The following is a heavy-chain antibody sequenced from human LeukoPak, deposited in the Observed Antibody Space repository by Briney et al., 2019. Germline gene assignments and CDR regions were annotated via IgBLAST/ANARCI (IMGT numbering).Heavy chain of an antibody. CDR3: ARDKYDFWSGYYLYYYMDV. Sequence: SETLSLTCTVSGGSFSSSDYYWGWIRQPPGKGLEWIGSIYYSGTTYYNPSLKSRVTISVDTSKNQFSLKLSSVTAADTAVYYCARDKYDFWSGYYLYYYMDVWGKGTTVTVSS. CDR1: GGSFSSSDYY. D-gene: IGHD3-3*01. V-gene: IGHV4-39*07. J-gene: IGHJ6*03. CDR2: IYYSGTT.